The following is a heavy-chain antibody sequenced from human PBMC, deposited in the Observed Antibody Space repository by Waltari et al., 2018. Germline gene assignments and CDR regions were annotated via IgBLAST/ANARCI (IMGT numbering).Heavy chain of an antibody. D-gene: IGHD1-26*01. V-gene: IGHV1-69*12. Sequence: QVQLVQSGAEVKKPGSSVKVSCKASGGTFSSYAISWVRQAPGQGLEWMGGIIPIFGTANYAQKFQGIVTITADESTSTAYMELSSLRSEDTAVYYCARAYRSWELLSDAFDIWGQGTMVTVSS. J-gene: IGHJ3*02. CDR3: ARAYRSWELLSDAFDI. CDR2: IIPIFGTA. CDR1: GGTFSSYA.